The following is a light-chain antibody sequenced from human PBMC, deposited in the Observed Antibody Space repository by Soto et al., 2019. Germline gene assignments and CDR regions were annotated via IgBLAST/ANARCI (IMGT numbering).Light chain of an antibody. J-gene: IGLJ1*01. Sequence: QSVLTQSPSVSGAPGQRVTISCSGSSSNIGNHYVYWHQQLPGMAPRLLIYKNTQRPSGIPDRFSGSKSGTSASLAIYGLRSEDEADYYCQSYDGSLSGYVFGSGTKLTVL. V-gene: IGLV1-47*01. CDR1: SSNIGNHY. CDR2: KNT. CDR3: QSYDGSLSGYV.